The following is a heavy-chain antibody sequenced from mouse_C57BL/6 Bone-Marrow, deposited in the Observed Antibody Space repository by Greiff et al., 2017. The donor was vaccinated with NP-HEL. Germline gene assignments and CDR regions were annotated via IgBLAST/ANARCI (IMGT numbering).Heavy chain of an antibody. V-gene: IGHV1-82*01. CDR2: IYPGDGDT. CDR3: ARNRRSYYGSSLYAMDY. D-gene: IGHD1-1*01. Sequence: QVQLQQSGPELVKPGASVKISCKASGYAFSSSWMNWVKQRPGKGLEWIGRIYPGDGDTNYNGKFKGKATLTAAKSSSTAYMQLSSLTSEDSAVYFCARNRRSYYGSSLYAMDYWGQGASVTVSS. CDR1: GYAFSSSW. J-gene: IGHJ4*01.